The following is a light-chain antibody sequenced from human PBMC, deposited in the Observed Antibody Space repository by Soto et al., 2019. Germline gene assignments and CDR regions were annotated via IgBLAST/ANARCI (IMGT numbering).Light chain of an antibody. J-gene: IGLJ1*01. CDR1: SSDVGGYNY. Sequence: LTQPASVSGSPGQSITISCTGTSSDVGGYNYVSWYQQRPGKAPKLMIYAVTDRPSGVSSRFSGSKSGNTASLTISGLQAEDEADYYCSSYTSSSTLFGTGTKVTVL. CDR3: SSYTSSSTL. V-gene: IGLV2-14*01. CDR2: AVT.